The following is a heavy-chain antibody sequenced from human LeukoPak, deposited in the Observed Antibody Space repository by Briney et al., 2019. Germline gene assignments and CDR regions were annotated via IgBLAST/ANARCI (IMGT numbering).Heavy chain of an antibody. CDR1: GYTFTNYY. D-gene: IGHD3-22*01. Sequence: ASVKVSCKASGYTFTNYYIHWVRQAPGQGLEWMGWMNPNSGNTGYAQKFQGRVTMTRNTSINTAYMELSSLRSEDTAVYFCASPRGDDSGGYYTWYFHHWGQGILVTVSS. J-gene: IGHJ1*01. CDR3: ASPRGDDSGGYYTWYFHH. V-gene: IGHV1-8*02. CDR2: MNPNSGNT.